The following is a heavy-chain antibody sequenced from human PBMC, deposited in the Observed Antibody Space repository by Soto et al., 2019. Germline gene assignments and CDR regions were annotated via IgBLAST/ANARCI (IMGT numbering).Heavy chain of an antibody. D-gene: IGHD3-22*01. V-gene: IGHV4-59*08. CDR2: IHYNGNT. Sequence: PSETLSLTCTVSGDSISSYSWSWIRQPPGKGLEWIGNIHYNGNTYYNPSLKSRVTISVDTSKNQFSLKLSSVTAADTAVYYCARHGMDYYDSSGYYYSPYYFDYWGQGTLVTVSS. CDR1: GDSISSYS. CDR3: ARHGMDYYDSSGYYYSPYYFDY. J-gene: IGHJ4*02.